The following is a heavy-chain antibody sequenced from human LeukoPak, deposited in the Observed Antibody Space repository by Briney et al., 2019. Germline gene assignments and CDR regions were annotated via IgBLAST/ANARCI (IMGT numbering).Heavy chain of an antibody. CDR3: ARAACSWSCFDY. D-gene: IGHD2-15*01. V-gene: IGHV1-3*04. Sequence: GASVKVSCKASGYTFASYAIQWVSQAPGQRLEWMGWILTGSGNTKYSQKFQDRVTITRDTSTNTAYIELSSLRSEDTAVYYCARAACSWSCFDYWGQGILVTVSS. CDR2: ILTGSGNT. J-gene: IGHJ4*02. CDR1: GYTFASYA.